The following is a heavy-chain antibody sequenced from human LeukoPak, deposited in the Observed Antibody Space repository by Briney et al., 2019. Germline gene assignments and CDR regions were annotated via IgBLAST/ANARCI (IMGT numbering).Heavy chain of an antibody. CDR1: GFTFSRYA. J-gene: IGHJ4*02. V-gene: IGHV3-64D*09. Sequence: GGSLRLSCSASGFTFSRYAMHWVRQAPGKGLEYVSGINDNGRRTHYGDSVKGRSSISRDDSKNTLHLQMATLRAEDTALYYCLKDVGGSCAFDYWGQGILVTVAS. CDR3: LKDVGGSCAFDY. D-gene: IGHD2-15*01. CDR2: INDNGRRT.